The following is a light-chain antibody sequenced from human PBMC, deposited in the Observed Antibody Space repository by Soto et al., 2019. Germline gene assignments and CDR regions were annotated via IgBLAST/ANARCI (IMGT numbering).Light chain of an antibody. CDR3: HSYDSTLSASI. J-gene: IGLJ2*01. V-gene: IGLV1-40*01. CDR2: GNT. CDR1: SSNIGAGYD. Sequence: QSVLTQPPSVSGAPGQRVTIPCTGSSSNIGAGYDVHWYHQLPGTAPKLLIFGNTNRPSGVPDRFSGSKSGTSASLAINGLQADDEANYYCHSYDSTLSASIFGGGTKVTVL.